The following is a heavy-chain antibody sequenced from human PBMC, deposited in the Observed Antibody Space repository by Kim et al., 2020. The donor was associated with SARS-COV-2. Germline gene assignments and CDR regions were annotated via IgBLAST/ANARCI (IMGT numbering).Heavy chain of an antibody. CDR3: ARGFRGGYNYFDY. V-gene: IGHV1-18*01. J-gene: IGHJ4*02. Sequence: AQKLQGRVTMTTDTSTSTAYMELRSLRSDDTAVYYCARGFRGGYNYFDYWGQGTLVTVSS. D-gene: IGHD3-10*01.